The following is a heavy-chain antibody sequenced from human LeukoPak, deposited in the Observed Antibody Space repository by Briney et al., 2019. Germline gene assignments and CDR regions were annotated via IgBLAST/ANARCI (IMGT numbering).Heavy chain of an antibody. Sequence: KPSETLSLTCAVYGGSVSDYYWTWIRQRPGKGLEWIGEINQSGTTYYNTSLKSRVTISPNTSKNQVSLKLTSVTAADTAVYYCSLEWLHWGQGTLVTVSS. J-gene: IGHJ4*02. CDR3: SLEWLH. CDR2: INQSGTT. CDR1: GGSVSDYY. D-gene: IGHD3-3*01. V-gene: IGHV4-34*01.